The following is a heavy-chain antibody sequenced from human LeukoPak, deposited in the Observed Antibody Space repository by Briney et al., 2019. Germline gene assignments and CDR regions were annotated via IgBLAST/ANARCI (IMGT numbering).Heavy chain of an antibody. Sequence: GASVKVSCKASGYTFTSYGISWVRQAPGQGLEWMGWISAYNGNTNYAQKLQGRVTMTRNTSISTAYMELSSLRSEDTAVYYCARLHTQIYGGNSGLFAHYYYYMDVWGKGTTVTISS. CDR2: ISAYNGNT. CDR1: GYTFTSYG. D-gene: IGHD4-23*01. CDR3: ARLHTQIYGGNSGLFAHYYYYMDV. V-gene: IGHV1-18*01. J-gene: IGHJ6*03.